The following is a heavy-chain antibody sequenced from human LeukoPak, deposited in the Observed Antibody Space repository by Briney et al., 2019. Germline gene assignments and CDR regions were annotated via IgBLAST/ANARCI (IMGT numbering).Heavy chain of an antibody. CDR1: GFTFDDYG. CDR3: ARGERWLQSTLLIDP. V-gene: IGHV3-20*04. J-gene: IGHJ5*02. D-gene: IGHD5-24*01. CDR2: INWNGGST. Sequence: GGSLRLSCAASGFTFDDYGMSWVRQAPGKGLEWVSGINWNGGSTGYADSVKGRFTISRDNAKNSLYLQMNSLRAEDTAVYYCARGERWLQSTLLIDPWGQGTLVTVSS.